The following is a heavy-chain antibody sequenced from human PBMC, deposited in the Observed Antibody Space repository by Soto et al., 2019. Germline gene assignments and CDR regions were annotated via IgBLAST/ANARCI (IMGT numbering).Heavy chain of an antibody. D-gene: IGHD2-8*01. V-gene: IGHV1-3*01. CDR3: TRDLNGGNPFDY. J-gene: IGHJ4*02. CDR2: IDPGSGKA. CDR1: GYTLTNYA. Sequence: QVHLVQSGAEVKKPGASVRLSCKPSGYTLTNYAVHWVRQAAGQSLEWLAWIDPGSGKAPYSQKFRDRLTITRDKSASTFYMDLTSLTSEDTAVYFCTRDLNGGNPFDYWGQGALVTVSS.